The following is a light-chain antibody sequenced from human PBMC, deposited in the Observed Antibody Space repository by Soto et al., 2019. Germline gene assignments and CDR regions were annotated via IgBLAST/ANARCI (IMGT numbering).Light chain of an antibody. V-gene: IGLV2-14*03. CDR3: SSYTSSSTVA. J-gene: IGLJ2*01. CDR2: DVS. CDR1: SSDVGGYTY. Sequence: QSALTQPASVSGSPGQSITFSCTGTSSDVGGYTYVSWYQQHPGKAPKLLIYDVSNRPSGIPNRFSGSKSGNTASLAISGLQAEDEADYYCSSYTSSSTVAFGGGTKVTVL.